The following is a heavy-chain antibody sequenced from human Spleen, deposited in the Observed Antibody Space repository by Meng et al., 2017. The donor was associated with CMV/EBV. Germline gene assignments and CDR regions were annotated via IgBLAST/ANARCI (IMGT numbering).Heavy chain of an antibody. J-gene: IGHJ4*02. V-gene: IGHV3-15*01. CDR2: IKSKTDGETA. CDR1: GFTFSNAW. CDR3: IWNDLGDY. Sequence: GRLVEFGGDSVKPGGSLRLSCAGSGFTFSNAWMSWVRQAPGKGLEWVGRIKSKTDGETADYNAPVKGRFTISRDDSKNTLYLQMNSLKTEDTAIYYCIWNDLGDYWGQGTLVTVSS. D-gene: IGHD1-1*01.